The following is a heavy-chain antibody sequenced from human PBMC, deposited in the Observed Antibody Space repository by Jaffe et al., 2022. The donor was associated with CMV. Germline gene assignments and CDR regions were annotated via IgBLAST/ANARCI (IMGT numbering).Heavy chain of an antibody. CDR3: ARHKRWASRDYFDS. D-gene: IGHD6-13*01. J-gene: IGHJ4*02. CDR2: IYLNGNT. CDR1: DGSIGSSSYY. Sequence: QLQESGPGLVKASETLSLTCTVSDGSIGSSSYYWAWIRQPPGKGLEWIGNIYLNGNTYYNLSLQTRVTMSVDTSKRQFSLRLTSVSAADTAIYFCARHKRWASRDYFDSWGQGALVTV. V-gene: IGHV4-39*01.